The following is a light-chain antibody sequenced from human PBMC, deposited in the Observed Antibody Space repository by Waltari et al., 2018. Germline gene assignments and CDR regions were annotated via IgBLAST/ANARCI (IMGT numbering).Light chain of an antibody. J-gene: IGLJ2*01. V-gene: IGLV1-40*01. CDR1: SSNIGSPYN. CDR3: QSYDSGLNGLF. CDR2: HDS. Sequence: QSVLTQPPSVSGAPGQRVTISCTGSSSNIGSPYNVHWYQQVPGRAPKLLIYHDSHRPSGVPDRFSGSKSGTSASLAITGLQAEDEAEYFCQSYDSGLNGLFFGGGTKVTVL.